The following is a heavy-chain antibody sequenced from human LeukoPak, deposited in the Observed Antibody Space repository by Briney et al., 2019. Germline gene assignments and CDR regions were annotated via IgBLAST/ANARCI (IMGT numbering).Heavy chain of an antibody. J-gene: IGHJ6*02. CDR2: IYSGGST. CDR1: GFTVSSNY. Sequence: GGSLRLSCAASGFTVSSNYMSWVRQAPGKGLEWVSVIYSGGSTYYADSVKGRFTISRDNSENTLYLQMNSLRAEDTAVYYCARGPPLFGEHYYYYGMDVWGQGTTVTVSS. D-gene: IGHD3-10*01. CDR3: ARGPPLFGEHYYYYGMDV. V-gene: IGHV3-66*02.